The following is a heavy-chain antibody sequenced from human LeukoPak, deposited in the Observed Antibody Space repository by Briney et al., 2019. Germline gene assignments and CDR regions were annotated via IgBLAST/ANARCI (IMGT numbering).Heavy chain of an antibody. CDR2: INSDGSST. Sequence: GGSLRLSCAASGFTFSSYWMHWVRQAPGKGLVWVSRINSDGSSTSYADSVKGRFTISRDNAKNTLYLQMNSLRAEDTAVYYCVKRGRQGDYAYDSWGQGTLVTVSS. V-gene: IGHV3-74*01. CDR3: VKRGRQGDYAYDS. D-gene: IGHD4-17*01. J-gene: IGHJ4*02. CDR1: GFTFSSYW.